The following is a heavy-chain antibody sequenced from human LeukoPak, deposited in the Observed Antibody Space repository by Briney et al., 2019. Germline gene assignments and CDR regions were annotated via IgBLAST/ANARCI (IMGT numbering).Heavy chain of an antibody. CDR2: IYYSGST. CDR3: ARYYGDLYYYGMDV. J-gene: IGHJ6*02. D-gene: IGHD4-17*01. CDR1: GGSISSYY. Sequence: SSETLSLTCTVSGGSISSYYWSWIRQPPGKGLEWSGYIYYSGSTNYNPSLKSRVTISVDTSKNQLSLKLSSVTAADTAVYYCARYYGDLYYYGMDVWGQGTTVTVSS. V-gene: IGHV4-59*01.